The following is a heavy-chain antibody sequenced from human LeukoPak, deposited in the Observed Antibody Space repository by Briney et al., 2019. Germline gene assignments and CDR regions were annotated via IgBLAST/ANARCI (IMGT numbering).Heavy chain of an antibody. V-gene: IGHV1-8*03. J-gene: IGHJ4*02. CDR2: MNPNSGNT. D-gene: IGHD3-16*02. CDR3: ASSLRLGELSLDY. Sequence: GASVKVSCKASGYTFTSYGINWVRQATGQGLEWMGWMNPNSGNTGYAQKFQGRVTITRNTSISTAYMELSSLRSEDTAVYYCASSLRLGELSLDYWGQGTLVTVSS. CDR1: GYTFTSYG.